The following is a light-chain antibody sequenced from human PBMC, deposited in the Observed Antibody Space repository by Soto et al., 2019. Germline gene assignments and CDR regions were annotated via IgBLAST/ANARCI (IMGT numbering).Light chain of an antibody. J-gene: IGKJ1*01. CDR3: QHYNNWPPAWT. CDR2: GAS. Sequence: EIVMTQSPATLSVSPGERATLSCRASQSVRNNLAWYQQKPGQAPRLLIYGASTRATGIPARFSASGSGTEFTLTISSLQSEDFALYYCQHYNNWPPAWTFGQGTKVEIK. CDR1: QSVRNN. V-gene: IGKV3-15*01.